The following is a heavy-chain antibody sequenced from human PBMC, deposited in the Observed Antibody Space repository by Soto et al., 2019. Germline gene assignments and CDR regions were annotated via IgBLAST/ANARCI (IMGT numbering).Heavy chain of an antibody. V-gene: IGHV3-23*01. D-gene: IGHD3-16*01. CDR3: AKGGYYSLVDI. CDR1: GFPFSRYA. J-gene: IGHJ3*02. Sequence: EMQLLESGGGLVQPGGSLRLSCVASGFPFSRYAMSWVRQTPGKGLEWVSGISGSGGRTYYADAVKGRFTISRDNSNNTLSLQMNILRVEDTALYFCAKGGYYSLVDIWGQGTGVTVSS. CDR2: ISGSGGRT.